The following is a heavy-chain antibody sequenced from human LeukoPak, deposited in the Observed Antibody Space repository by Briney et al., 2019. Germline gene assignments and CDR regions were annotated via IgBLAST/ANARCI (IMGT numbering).Heavy chain of an antibody. Sequence: SETLSLTCTVSGGSINSYYWSWIRQHPGKGLEWIGYIYYSGSTYYNPSLKSRVTISVDTSKNQFSLKLSSVTAADTAVYYCARDLVTTAEFDYWGQGTLVIVSS. V-gene: IGHV4-59*12. D-gene: IGHD3-22*01. J-gene: IGHJ4*02. CDR3: ARDLVTTAEFDY. CDR1: GGSINSYY. CDR2: IYYSGST.